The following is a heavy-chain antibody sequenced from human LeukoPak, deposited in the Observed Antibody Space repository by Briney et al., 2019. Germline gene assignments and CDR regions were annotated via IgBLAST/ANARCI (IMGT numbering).Heavy chain of an antibody. CDR1: GGTFSSYA. D-gene: IGHD2-15*01. V-gene: IGHV1-69*13. J-gene: IGHJ4*02. CDR2: IIPIFGTA. Sequence: SVKVSCKASGGTFSSYAISWVRQAPGQGLEWMGGIIPIFGTANYAQKFQGRVTITADESTSTAYMELSSLRSEDTAVYYCARSPVRCSGGSCYGDYYFDYWGQGTLVTVSS. CDR3: ARSPVRCSGGSCYGDYYFDY.